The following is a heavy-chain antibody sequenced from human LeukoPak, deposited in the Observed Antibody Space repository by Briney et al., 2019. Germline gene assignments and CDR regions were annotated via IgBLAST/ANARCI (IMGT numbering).Heavy chain of an antibody. CDR2: IYSGGST. V-gene: IGHV3-66*01. CDR1: GFTVSSNY. J-gene: IGHJ3*02. D-gene: IGHD2-2*02. Sequence: GGSLRLSCAASGFTVSSNYMSWVRQAPGKRLEWVSVIYSGGSTYYADSVKGRFTISRDNSKNTLYLQMNSLRAEDTAVYYCAGSGSKGYTTAFDIWGQGTMVTVSS. CDR3: AGSGSKGYTTAFDI.